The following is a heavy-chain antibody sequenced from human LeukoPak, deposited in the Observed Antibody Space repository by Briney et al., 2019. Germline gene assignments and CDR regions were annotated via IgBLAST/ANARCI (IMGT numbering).Heavy chain of an antibody. CDR2: VFYTGST. Sequence: SETLSLTCTASGGSISPYYWSWIRQPPGKGLEWIGYVFYTGSTTYNPSLKSRLTISVDTSKSQFSLKLNSVTAADTAVYYCARDLGPSRGFDYWGRGTLVTVSS. CDR1: GGSISPYY. CDR3: ARDLGPSRGFDY. J-gene: IGHJ4*02. V-gene: IGHV4-59*01. D-gene: IGHD3-10*01.